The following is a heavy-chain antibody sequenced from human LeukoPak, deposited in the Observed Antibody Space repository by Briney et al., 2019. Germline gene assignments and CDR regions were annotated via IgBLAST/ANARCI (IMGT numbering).Heavy chain of an antibody. D-gene: IGHD2-21*02. Sequence: RGSPSLSCAASGFTFSAYGMSWVRQPPGRGLEWVSSISDSGDRICYTDSVKGRFAISRDNSKNTLYVQMNSLRAEDTAVYYCAKGRGGDWYSDIDHCGLRNLVTVSS. CDR2: ISDSGDRI. J-gene: IGHJ4*01. V-gene: IGHV3-23*01. CDR3: AKGRGGDWYSDIDH. CDR1: GFTFSAYG.